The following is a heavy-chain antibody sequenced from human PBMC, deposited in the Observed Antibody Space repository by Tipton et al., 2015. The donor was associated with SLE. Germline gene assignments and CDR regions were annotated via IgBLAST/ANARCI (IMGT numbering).Heavy chain of an antibody. D-gene: IGHD1-1*01. CDR2: IVVGSGKT. V-gene: IGHV1-58*02. J-gene: IGHJ3*02. Sequence: QLVQSGPEVKKPGTSVKVSCKTSGFTFTSSAMQWVRQARGQALEWIGWIVVGSGKTDYAQKFQGRVTVSRDMSTATAYMELSSLRSEDTAVYYCAASTGTVGAFDIWGLGTMVTVSS. CDR1: GFTFTSSA. CDR3: AASTGTVGAFDI.